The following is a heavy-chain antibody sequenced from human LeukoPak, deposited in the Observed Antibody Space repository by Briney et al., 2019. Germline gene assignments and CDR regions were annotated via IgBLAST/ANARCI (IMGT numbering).Heavy chain of an antibody. V-gene: IGHV4-4*07. J-gene: IGHJ4*02. CDR2: IYAIGNT. CDR3: ASGTYYYDSSGYYYPAY. D-gene: IGHD3-22*01. CDR1: GGSISSYY. Sequence: SETLSLTCTVSGGSISSYYWSWIRQPAGKGLEWIGRIYAIGNTNYNPSLKSRVTISVDTSKNQFSLKLSSVTAADTAVYYCASGTYYYDSSGYYYPAYWGQGTLVTVSS.